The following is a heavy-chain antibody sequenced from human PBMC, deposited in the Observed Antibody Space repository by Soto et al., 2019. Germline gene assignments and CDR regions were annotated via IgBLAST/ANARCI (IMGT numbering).Heavy chain of an antibody. CDR3: ARGKGGYSALEFVY. J-gene: IGHJ4*02. CDR1: GFTFSGYE. V-gene: IGHV3-48*03. D-gene: IGHD5-18*01. CDR2: ISSSGTSV. Sequence: EVQLVESGEGLIQPGGSLRLSCVASGFTFSGYEMNWVRRAPGKGLEWVSYISSSGTSVYYADSVKGRFTMSRDNAKKSLYLQMSSLRADDTAVYYCARGKGGYSALEFVYWGQGALVAVSS.